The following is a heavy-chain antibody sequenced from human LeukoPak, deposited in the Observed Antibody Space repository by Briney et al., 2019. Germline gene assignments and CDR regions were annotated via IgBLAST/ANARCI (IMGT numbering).Heavy chain of an antibody. D-gene: IGHD1-26*01. J-gene: IGHJ4*02. CDR2: IRNKANSYTT. V-gene: IGHV3-72*01. CDR3: SRVSRTWDLDY. Sequence: GGSLRPSCAASGFTFSSYGMHWVRQAPGKGLEWVGRIRNKANSYTTEYAASVRGRFTISRDDSKNSLYLQMNSLKTEDTARYYCSRVSRTWDLDYWGQGTLVTVSS. CDR1: GFTFSSYG.